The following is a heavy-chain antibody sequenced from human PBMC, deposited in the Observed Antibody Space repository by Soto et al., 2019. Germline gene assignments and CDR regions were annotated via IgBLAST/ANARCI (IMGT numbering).Heavy chain of an antibody. V-gene: IGHV1-3*01. CDR3: ARNPRGDYDYYYYYGMDV. D-gene: IGHD4-17*01. CDR2: INAGNGST. CDR1: GYTFTSYA. J-gene: IGHJ6*02. Sequence: ASVKVSCKASGYTFTSYAMHWVRQAPGQRLEWMGWINAGNGSTKYSQKFQGRVTITRDTSASTAYMELSSLRSEDMAVYYCARNPRGDYDYYYYYGMDVWGQGTTVTVSS.